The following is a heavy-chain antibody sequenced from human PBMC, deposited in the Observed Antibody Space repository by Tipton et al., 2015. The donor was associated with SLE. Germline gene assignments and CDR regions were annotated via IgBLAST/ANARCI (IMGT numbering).Heavy chain of an antibody. D-gene: IGHD2-2*01. V-gene: IGHV4-39*07. Sequence: TLSLTCTVSGGAITSGRYYWGWIRQPPGKGLEWIGRMYYSGSTYNNPSLKSRVTISLDMSKNQFSLKLTSVTAADTAVYYCATSPLTLWGQGTKVTVSS. CDR1: GGAITSGRYY. CDR2: MYYSGST. CDR3: ATSPLTL. J-gene: IGHJ3*01.